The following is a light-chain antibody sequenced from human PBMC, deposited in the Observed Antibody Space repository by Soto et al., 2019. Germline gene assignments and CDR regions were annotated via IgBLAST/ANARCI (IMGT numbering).Light chain of an antibody. CDR2: KDS. V-gene: IGLV3-25*03. CDR1: ALPKQY. Sequence: SYELTQPPSVSVSPGQTARITCSGDALPKQYAYWYQQKPGQAPVLVIYKDSERPSGIPERFSGSNSGTTVTLTISGIQAEDEADYCCQSADSSGTYVVFGGGTKLTVL. CDR3: QSADSSGTYVV. J-gene: IGLJ2*01.